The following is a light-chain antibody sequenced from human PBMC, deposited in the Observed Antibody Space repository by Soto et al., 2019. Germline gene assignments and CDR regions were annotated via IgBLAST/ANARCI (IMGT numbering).Light chain of an antibody. CDR1: RNCSSTY. Sequence: SVLTQFTGTRSLSPGASATVSCRVGRNCSSTYLAWYQQKPGQAPRLLIYGASSRASGVPDRFSGGGSGTDFSLTISRLDPEDFAVYYCQQYCSPPRTFGQGTRLEIK. V-gene: IGKV3-20*01. CDR2: GAS. J-gene: IGKJ5*01. CDR3: QQYCSPPRT.